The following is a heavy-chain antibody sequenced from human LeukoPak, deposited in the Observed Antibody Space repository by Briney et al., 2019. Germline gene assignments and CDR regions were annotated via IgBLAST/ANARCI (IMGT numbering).Heavy chain of an antibody. CDR3: ARGASSVRGVITFDY. D-gene: IGHD3-10*01. CDR2: IYYSGST. CDR1: GGSISSYY. Sequence: SETLSLTCTVSGGSISSYYWGWIRQPPGKGLEWIGYIYYSGSTNYNPSLKSRVTISVDTSKNQFSLKLSSVTAADTAVYYCARGASSVRGVITFDYWGQGTLVTVSS. V-gene: IGHV4-59*01. J-gene: IGHJ4*02.